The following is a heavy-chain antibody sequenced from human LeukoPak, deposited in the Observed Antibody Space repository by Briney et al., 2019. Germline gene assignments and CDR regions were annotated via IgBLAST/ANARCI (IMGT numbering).Heavy chain of an antibody. J-gene: IGHJ4*02. Sequence: GGSLRLSCATSGFTFSNYAVSWVRQAPGKGLEWVSSISGSGGTTYYADSVKGRFTISRDNSKNTLYLQMDSLRAEDTAVYYCAKDPYRASSGLVDYWGQGTLVTVSS. V-gene: IGHV3-23*01. CDR2: ISGSGGTT. CDR1: GFTFSNYA. CDR3: AKDPYRASSGLVDY. D-gene: IGHD5-12*01.